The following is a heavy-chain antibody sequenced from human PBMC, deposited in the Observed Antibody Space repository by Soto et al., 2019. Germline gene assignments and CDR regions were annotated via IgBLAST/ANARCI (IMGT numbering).Heavy chain of an antibody. V-gene: IGHV3-21*01. CDR3: ARDQRYGDYGPDAFDI. J-gene: IGHJ3*02. D-gene: IGHD4-17*01. Sequence: GGSLRLSCAASGFTFSSYSMNWVRQAPGKGLEWVSSISSSSSYIYYADSVKGRFTISRDNAKNSLYLQMNSLRAEDTAVYYCARDQRYGDYGPDAFDIWGQGTMVTVSS. CDR1: GFTFSSYS. CDR2: ISSSSSYI.